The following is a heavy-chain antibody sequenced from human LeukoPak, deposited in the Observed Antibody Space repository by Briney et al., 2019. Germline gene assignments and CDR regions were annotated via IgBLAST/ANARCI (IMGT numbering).Heavy chain of an antibody. D-gene: IGHD2/OR15-2a*01. CDR2: INQEASRK. CDR1: GFTPRSYW. Sequence: PGGSMRLSSAASGFTPRSYWMSWVRQAPGEGLEWLGHINQEASRKDHADSVKGRFTISRDNSRNLLYLHMSSLRAEDTAVYYCAKYLSRAFDSWGQGILVSVSS. J-gene: IGHJ4*02. V-gene: IGHV3-7*01. CDR3: AKYLSRAFDS.